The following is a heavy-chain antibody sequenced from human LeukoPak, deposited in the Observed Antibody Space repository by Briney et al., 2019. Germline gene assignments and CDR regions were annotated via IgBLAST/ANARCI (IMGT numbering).Heavy chain of an antibody. CDR2: MNPNSGNT. V-gene: IGHV1-8*01. CDR1: GYTFTSYD. J-gene: IGHJ4*02. D-gene: IGHD3-10*01. Sequence: ASVKVSCKASGYTFTSYDINWVRQATGQGLEWMGWMNPNSGNTGYAQKFQGRVTMTRNTSISTAYMEVSSLRSEDTAVYYCARSMVRGVIIGVGYWGQGTLVTVSS. CDR3: ARSMVRGVIIGVGY.